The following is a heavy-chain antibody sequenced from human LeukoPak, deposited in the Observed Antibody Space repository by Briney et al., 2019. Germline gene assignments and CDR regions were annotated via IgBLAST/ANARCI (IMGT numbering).Heavy chain of an antibody. V-gene: IGHV3-7*01. J-gene: IGHJ5*02. CDR1: GFTFSSYY. Sequence: GGSLRLSCAASGFTFSSYYMSWVRQAPGKGLEWVANIKPDGSDKYYVDSVKGRFTISRDNAENSLFLQMNSLRAEDTAVYYCARLLAAAGPNWFDPWGQGTLVTVSP. CDR2: IKPDGSDK. D-gene: IGHD6-13*01. CDR3: ARLLAAAGPNWFDP.